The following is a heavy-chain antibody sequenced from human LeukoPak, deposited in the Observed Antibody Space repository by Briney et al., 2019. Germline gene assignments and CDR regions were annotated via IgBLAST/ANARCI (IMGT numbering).Heavy chain of an antibody. CDR3: AGGVRGGINGFDP. J-gene: IGHJ5*02. Sequence: SETLSLTCTVSGGSISSSSYYWGWIRQPPGTGLEWIGSIYYSGSTYYNPSLKSRVTISVDTSKNQFSLKLSSVTAADTAVYYFAGGVRGGINGFDPGGPGTRFTV. CDR1: GGSISSSSYY. D-gene: IGHD3-10*01. CDR2: IYYSGST. V-gene: IGHV4-39*01.